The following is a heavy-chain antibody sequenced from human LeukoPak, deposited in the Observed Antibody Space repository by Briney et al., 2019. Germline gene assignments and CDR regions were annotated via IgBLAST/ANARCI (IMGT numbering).Heavy chain of an antibody. Sequence: SVKVSCKASGGTFSTYAISWVRQAPGQGLEWMGRIIPILGIANYAQKFQGRVTITADKSTSTAYMELSSLRSEDTAVYYCASEFGDTMVRGVIRDWGQGTLVTVSS. V-gene: IGHV1-69*04. J-gene: IGHJ4*02. CDR1: GGTFSTYA. CDR2: IIPILGIA. D-gene: IGHD3-10*01. CDR3: ASEFGDTMVRGVIRD.